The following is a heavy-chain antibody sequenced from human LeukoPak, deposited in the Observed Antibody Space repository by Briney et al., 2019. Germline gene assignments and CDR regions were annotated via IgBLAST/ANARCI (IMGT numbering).Heavy chain of an antibody. CDR2: IKQDGSEK. D-gene: IGHD7-27*01. CDR1: GFTFDSNS. Sequence: GGSLRLSCAASGFTFDSNSMSWVRQAPGKGLEWVANIKQDGSEKYYVDSVKGRFTISRDNAKNSLYLQMNSLRTEDTAVYYCAKNWGSLDYWGQGTLVTVSS. J-gene: IGHJ4*02. CDR3: AKNWGSLDY. V-gene: IGHV3-7*01.